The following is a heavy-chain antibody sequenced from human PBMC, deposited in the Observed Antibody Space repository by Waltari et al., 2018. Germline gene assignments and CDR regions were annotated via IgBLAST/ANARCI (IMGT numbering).Heavy chain of an antibody. Sequence: QVQVIQSGAEAMKPGASVKVSCKVSQYTLGGFPIHWFRQPRGKGPEWIGRFDRGDGQTTSARKFLGRVTMTEDTSTDTAYMELSSLRSDDTAVYYCHLLGRDIVLAGATPSYYSYIDVWGRGTSVIVSS. V-gene: IGHV1-24*01. CDR3: HLLGRDIVLAGATPSYYSYIDV. J-gene: IGHJ6*03. D-gene: IGHD2-15*01. CDR2: FDRGDGQT. CDR1: QYTLGGFP.